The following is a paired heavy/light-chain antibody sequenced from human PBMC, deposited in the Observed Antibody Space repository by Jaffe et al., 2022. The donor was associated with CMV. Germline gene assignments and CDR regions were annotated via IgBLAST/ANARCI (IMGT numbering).Light chain of an antibody. Sequence: IQMTQSPSSLSASVGDRVTITCRASQSIRSYLNWYQQKPEKAPNLLIYGASTLQSGVPSRFSGSGSGTDFTLIISSLQPEDSATYYCQQGFSTPPTFGQGTKVEVK. CDR1: QSIRSY. V-gene: IGKV1-39*01. CDR3: QQGFSTPPT. CDR2: GAS. J-gene: IGKJ1*01.
Heavy chain of an antibody. CDR1: GFAFSSFA. CDR2: IAYDGINK. D-gene: IGHD3-10*01. CDR3: ARPRREGRLYYYYGMEV. J-gene: IGHJ6*02. V-gene: IGHV3-30*03. Sequence: QMQVVESGGGVVQPGRSLRLSCVASGFAFSSFAMHWVRQAPGTGLEWVAVIAYDGINKYYADSVKGRFIISRDNSRNTLYLQINDLRADDTALYYCARPRREGRLYYYYGMEVWGQGTTVTVSS.